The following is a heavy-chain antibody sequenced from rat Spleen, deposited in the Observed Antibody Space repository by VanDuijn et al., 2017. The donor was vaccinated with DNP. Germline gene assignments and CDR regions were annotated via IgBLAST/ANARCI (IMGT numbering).Heavy chain of an antibody. Sequence: EVQLVESGGGLVQPGRSMKLSCAASGFTFSNYYMAWVRQAPTKGLEWVASISTGGGNTYYRDSVKGRFTISRDNAKSTLYLQMDSLRSEDTATYYCARGEGYSPNWFAYWGQGTLVTVSS. CDR1: GFTFSNYY. V-gene: IGHV5-25*01. J-gene: IGHJ3*01. CDR2: ISTGGGNT. CDR3: ARGEGYSPNWFAY. D-gene: IGHD1-11*01.